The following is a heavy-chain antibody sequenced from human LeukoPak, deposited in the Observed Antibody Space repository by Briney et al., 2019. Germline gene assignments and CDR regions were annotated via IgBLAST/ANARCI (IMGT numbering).Heavy chain of an antibody. CDR1: GGSISSGGHY. CDR2: NYYSGST. J-gene: IGHJ5*02. V-gene: IGHV4-31*03. Sequence: SETLSLTCTVSGGSISSGGHYWSWIRQHPGKGLEWIGYNYYSGSTYYNPSLKSRVTISVDTSKNQFSLKLSSVTAADTAVYYRARDLQGSVRGVPRPTNWFDPWGQGTLVTVSS. CDR3: ARDLQGSVRGVPRPTNWFDP. D-gene: IGHD3-10*01.